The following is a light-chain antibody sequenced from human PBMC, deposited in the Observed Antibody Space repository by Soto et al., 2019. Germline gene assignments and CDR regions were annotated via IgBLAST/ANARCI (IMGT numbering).Light chain of an antibody. V-gene: IGLV2-18*01. CDR1: SSDIGSYNR. Sequence: QSALTQPPSVSGSPGQSVTISCTGISSDIGSYNRVSWYQQPPGTAPKLMIYEVNNRPSGVPDRFSGSTSGNTASLTISGLQAEDEADYYCSLCISISRYVFGSGTKVNV. CDR3: SLCISISRYV. J-gene: IGLJ1*01. CDR2: EVN.